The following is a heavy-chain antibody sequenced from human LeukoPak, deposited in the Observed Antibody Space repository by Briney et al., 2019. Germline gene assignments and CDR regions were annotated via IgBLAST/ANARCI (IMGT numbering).Heavy chain of an antibody. CDR3: AKDHHYGSGSYADY. J-gene: IGHJ4*02. V-gene: IGHV3-30*02. D-gene: IGHD3-10*01. CDR1: GFTFSSYG. CDR2: IPYDGSNK. Sequence: GGSLRLSCAASGFTFSSYGMHWVRQAPGKGLEWVTFIPYDGSNKYYADSVKGRFTISRDNSKNTLYLQMTSLRAEATAVYYCAKDHHYGSGSYADYWGPGNPVTVSS.